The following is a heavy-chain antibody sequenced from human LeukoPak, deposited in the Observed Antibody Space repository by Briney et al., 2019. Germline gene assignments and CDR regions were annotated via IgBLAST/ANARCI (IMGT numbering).Heavy chain of an antibody. V-gene: IGHV3-23*01. J-gene: IGHJ4*02. Sequence: GGSLRLSCAASGFTLSSYWMSWVRQAPGKGLEWVSAISGSGGSTYYADSVKGRFTISRDNSKNTLYLQMNSLRAEDTAVYYCAKLGYYYDSSGYPPFIPYYFDYWGQGTLVTVSS. CDR3: AKLGYYYDSSGYPPFIPYYFDY. CDR2: ISGSGGST. CDR1: GFTLSSYW. D-gene: IGHD3-22*01.